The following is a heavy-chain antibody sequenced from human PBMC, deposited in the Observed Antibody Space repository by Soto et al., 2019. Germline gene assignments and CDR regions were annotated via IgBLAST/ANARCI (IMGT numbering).Heavy chain of an antibody. CDR1: GGTVASSHW. CDR3: AREIVTAGGNNYFDP. Sequence: QVQLQESGPRLVKPSGSLSLTCGVSGGTVASSHWWSWVRPPPGGGLEWIGNVYHTGDTNFNPSLQSRVTISVDKTNNQFSLRLNALTAADTAVYFCAREIVTAGGNNYFDPWGPGTLVTVSS. V-gene: IGHV4-4*02. D-gene: IGHD2-21*02. CDR2: VYHTGDT. J-gene: IGHJ5*02.